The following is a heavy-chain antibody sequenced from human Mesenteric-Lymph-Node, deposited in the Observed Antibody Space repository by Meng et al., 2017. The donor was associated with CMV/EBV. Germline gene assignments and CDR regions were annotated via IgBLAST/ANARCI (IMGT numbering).Heavy chain of an antibody. J-gene: IGHJ4*02. CDR1: GFIFEDYA. CDR3: AKDIAGRRYCSGGSCFPRFGQIDS. Sequence: LTRAASGFIFEDYALHWVRQAPGKGLEWVSGITWNSDNIGYADSVKGRFTISRDDAKDSLYLHINSLRAEDTALYYCAKDIAGRRYCSGGSCFPRFGQIDSWGQGTLVTVSS. D-gene: IGHD2-15*01. V-gene: IGHV3-9*01. CDR2: ITWNSDNI.